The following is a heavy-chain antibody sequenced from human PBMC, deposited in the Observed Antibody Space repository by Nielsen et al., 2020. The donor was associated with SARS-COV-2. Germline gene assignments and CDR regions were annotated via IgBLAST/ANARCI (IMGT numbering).Heavy chain of an antibody. CDR2: LSGSGGST. Sequence: GGSLRLSCAASGFTFSSYSMNWVRQAPGKGLEWVSALSGSGGSTYNADSVKGRFTISRDNSKNTLYLQMNSLRAEDTAVYYCAKLQWLAFLFSKTTAGGQGTLVTVSS. J-gene: IGHJ4*02. V-gene: IGHV3-23*01. CDR1: GFTFSSYS. CDR3: AKLQWLAFLFSKTTA. D-gene: IGHD6-19*01.